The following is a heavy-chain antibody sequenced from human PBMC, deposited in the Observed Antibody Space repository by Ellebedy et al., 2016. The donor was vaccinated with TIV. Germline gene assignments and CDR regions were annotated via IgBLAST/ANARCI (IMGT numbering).Heavy chain of an antibody. J-gene: IGHJ6*02. V-gene: IGHV5-51*01. CDR3: ARQADSSGRYYYGMDV. CDR1: GYSFTSYW. Sequence: GESLKISCKGSGYSFTSYWIGWVRQMPGKGLEWMGIIYPGDSDTRYSPSFQGQVTISADKSISTAYLQWSSLKASDTAMYYCARQADSSGRYYYGMDVWGQGTTVTVSS. CDR2: IYPGDSDT. D-gene: IGHD6-19*01.